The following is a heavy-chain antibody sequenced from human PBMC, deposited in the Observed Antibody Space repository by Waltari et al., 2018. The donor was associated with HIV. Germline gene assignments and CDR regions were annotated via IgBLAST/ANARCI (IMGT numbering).Heavy chain of an antibody. J-gene: IGHJ4*02. CDR2: LNYGGTF. D-gene: IGHD1-1*01. V-gene: IGHV4-59*02. CDR3: ARMFYLPVGSYPTFYFDA. CDR1: DDSVREYN. Sequence: LQEPGPGLMKPSETLALSCYVPDDSVREYNWTWIRQSPEKGLQWLVYLNYGGTFDYNPCLQGRVVLSLASSKSQVSLRLTDLTEADTGIYYCARMFYLPVGSYPTFYFDAWGQGALVSVSS.